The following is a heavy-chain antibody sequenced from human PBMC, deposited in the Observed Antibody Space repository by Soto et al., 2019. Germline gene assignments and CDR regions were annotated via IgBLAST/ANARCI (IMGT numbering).Heavy chain of an antibody. CDR3: ARVWGAAAGANWFDP. D-gene: IGHD6-13*01. CDR2: IYYSGST. Sequence: SETLSLTCTVSGGSISSYYWSWIRQPPGKGLEWIGYIYYSGSTNYNPSLKSRVTISVDTSKNQFSLKLSSVTAADTAVYYCARVWGAAAGANWFDPWGQGTQVTVSS. J-gene: IGHJ5*02. CDR1: GGSISSYY. V-gene: IGHV4-59*01.